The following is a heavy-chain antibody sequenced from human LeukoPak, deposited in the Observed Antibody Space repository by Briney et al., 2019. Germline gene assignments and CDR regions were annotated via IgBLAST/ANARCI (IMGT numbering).Heavy chain of an antibody. Sequence: GVSPRLSCAASGFTFSSYWMSWVRQTPGKGLEWVAIILQDGSEKHYVASVKGRFTISRDNAKNSEYLQMNGLRAEDTAVYYCARAGAYSSSSPAGLWGQGTLVPVSS. CDR1: GFTFSSYW. CDR3: ARAGAYSSSSPAGL. CDR2: ILQDGSEK. J-gene: IGHJ4*02. D-gene: IGHD6-6*01. V-gene: IGHV3-7*01.